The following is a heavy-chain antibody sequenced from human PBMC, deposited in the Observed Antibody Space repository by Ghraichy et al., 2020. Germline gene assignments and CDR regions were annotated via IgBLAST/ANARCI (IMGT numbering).Heavy chain of an antibody. Sequence: SETLSLTCTVSGGSISSYYWSWIRQPPGKGLEWIGYIYYSGSTNYNPSLKSRVTISVDTSKNQFSLKLSSVTAADTAVYYCASGQWELQGALDIWGQGTMVTVSS. CDR1: GGSISSYY. J-gene: IGHJ3*02. CDR3: ASGQWELQGALDI. D-gene: IGHD1-26*01. CDR2: IYYSGST. V-gene: IGHV4-59*08.